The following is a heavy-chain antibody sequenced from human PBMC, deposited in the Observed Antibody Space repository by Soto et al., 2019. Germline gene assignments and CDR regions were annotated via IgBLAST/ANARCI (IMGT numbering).Heavy chain of an antibody. J-gene: IGHJ4*01. CDR2: ISGSGVMS. CDR1: GFTFSAYA. D-gene: IGHD6-19*01. V-gene: IGHV3-23*01. CDR3: AKRQSGIGGWSPFDS. Sequence: GGSLRLSCTPSGFTFSAYAMSWVRQAPGKGLQWVSAISGSGVMSYYADSVRGRFTISRDNSRNALFLQMSSLRAEDTAVYYCAKRQSGIGGWSPFDSWGQGTLVTVSS.